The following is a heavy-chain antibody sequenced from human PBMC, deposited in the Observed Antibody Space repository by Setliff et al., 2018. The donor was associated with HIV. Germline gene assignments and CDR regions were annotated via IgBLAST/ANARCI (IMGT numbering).Heavy chain of an antibody. Sequence: SETLSLTCTVSGGPISSYYWSWIRQPPGKGLEWIGSIYHSGTTYYNPSLKSRVTISVDTSKNQFSLKLISVTAADTAVFYCVRVDYGDYDFDYWGQGTLVTVSS. CDR2: IYHSGTT. D-gene: IGHD4-17*01. V-gene: IGHV4-59*08. J-gene: IGHJ4*02. CDR1: GGPISSYY. CDR3: VRVDYGDYDFDY.